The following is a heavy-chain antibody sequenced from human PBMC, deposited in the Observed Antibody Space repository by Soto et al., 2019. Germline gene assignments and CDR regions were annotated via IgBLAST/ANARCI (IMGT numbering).Heavy chain of an antibody. CDR1: GYTFTSYG. Sequence: QVQLVQSGAEVKKPGASVKVSCKASGYTFTSYGISWVRQAPGQGLEWMGWISAYNGNTNYAQKLQGRVTMTTDTSXSXDYMELRSLRSDDAAVYYCARVGVTMIVVGYDGMDVWGQGTTVTVSS. D-gene: IGHD3-22*01. J-gene: IGHJ6*02. CDR2: ISAYNGNT. V-gene: IGHV1-18*01. CDR3: ARVGVTMIVVGYDGMDV.